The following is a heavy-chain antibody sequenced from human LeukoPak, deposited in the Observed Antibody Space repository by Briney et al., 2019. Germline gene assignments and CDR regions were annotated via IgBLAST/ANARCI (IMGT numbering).Heavy chain of an antibody. CDR2: TYYRSKWYN. CDR3: ARGRPLRDLFDP. J-gene: IGHJ5*02. Sequence: SQTLSLTCAISGDSVSSNSAAWSWIGQSPSRGLEWLGRTYYRSKWYNDYAVSVKSRITINPDTSKNQFSLQLNSVTPEDTAVYFCARGRPLRDLFDPWGQGTLVTVSS. V-gene: IGHV6-1*01. CDR1: GDSVSSNSAA.